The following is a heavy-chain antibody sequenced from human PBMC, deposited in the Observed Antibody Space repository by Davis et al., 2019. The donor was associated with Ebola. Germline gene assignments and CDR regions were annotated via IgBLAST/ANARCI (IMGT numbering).Heavy chain of an antibody. CDR3: ARELVIRKGWFDP. Sequence: MPSETLSLTCTVSGGSISSYYWSWIRQPPGKGLEWIGYIYYSGSTNYNPSLKSRVTISVDTSKNQFSLKLSSVTAADTAVYYCARELVIRKGWFDPWGQGTLVTVSS. CDR2: IYYSGST. D-gene: IGHD3-9*01. CDR1: GGSISSYY. J-gene: IGHJ5*02. V-gene: IGHV4-59*12.